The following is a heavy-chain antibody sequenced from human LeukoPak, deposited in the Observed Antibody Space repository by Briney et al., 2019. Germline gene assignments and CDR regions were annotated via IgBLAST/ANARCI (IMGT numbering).Heavy chain of an antibody. J-gene: IGHJ4*02. CDR2: IIPILGIA. D-gene: IGHD5-18*01. CDR1: GGTXSSYA. CDR3: AREADTAMGTFDY. V-gene: IGHV1-69*04. Sequence: SVKVSCKASGGTXSSYAISWVRQAPGQGLEWMGRIIPILGIANYAQKFQGRVTITADKSTSTAYMELSSLRSEDTAVYYCAREADTAMGTFDYWGQGTLVTVSS.